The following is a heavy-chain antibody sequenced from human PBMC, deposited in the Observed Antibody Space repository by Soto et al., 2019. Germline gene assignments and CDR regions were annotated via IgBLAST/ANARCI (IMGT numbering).Heavy chain of an antibody. CDR2: ISSSSSYI. J-gene: IGHJ6*02. Sequence: GGSLRPSCAASGFTFSSYSMNWVRQAPGKGLEWVSSISSSSSYIYYADSVKGRFTISRDNAKNSLYLQMNSLRAEDTAVYYCAREVVPAAIEDYYYYGMDVWGQGTTVTVSS. CDR1: GFTFSSYS. D-gene: IGHD2-2*01. V-gene: IGHV3-21*01. CDR3: AREVVPAAIEDYYYYGMDV.